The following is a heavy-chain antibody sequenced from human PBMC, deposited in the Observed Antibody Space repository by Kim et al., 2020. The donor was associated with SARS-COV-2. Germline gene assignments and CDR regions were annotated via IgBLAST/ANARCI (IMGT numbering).Heavy chain of an antibody. V-gene: IGHV4-4*07. CDR3: AREKSSTRPLIGSYYGMDV. CDR2: IHTSGNT. CDR1: GGSITSHY. J-gene: IGHJ6*02. D-gene: IGHD3-10*01. Sequence: SETLSLTCTVSGGSITSHYWSWVRQPAGKTLEWVGRIHTSGNTNYTPSLKGRITMSVETSKNQFSLRLRSVTAADTAVYFCAREKSSTRPLIGSYYGMDVWGRGTTVTVSS.